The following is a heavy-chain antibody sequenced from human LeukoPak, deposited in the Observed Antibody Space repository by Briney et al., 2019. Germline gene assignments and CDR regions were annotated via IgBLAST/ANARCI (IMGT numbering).Heavy chain of an antibody. CDR3: AKDHGGTAMGSFDY. J-gene: IGHJ4*02. Sequence: GGSLRLSCAASGFTFSSYGMHWVRQAPGKGLEWVAVIWYDGGNKYYADSVKGRFTISRDNSKNTLYLQMNSLRAEDTAVYYCAKDHGGTAMGSFDYWGQGTLVTVSS. CDR1: GFTFSSYG. D-gene: IGHD5-18*01. CDR2: IWYDGGNK. V-gene: IGHV3-33*06.